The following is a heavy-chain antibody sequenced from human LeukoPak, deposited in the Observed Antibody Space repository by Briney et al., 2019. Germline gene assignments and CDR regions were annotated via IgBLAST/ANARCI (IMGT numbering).Heavy chain of an antibody. J-gene: IGHJ3*02. V-gene: IGHV3-9*01. D-gene: IGHD6-13*01. CDR2: ISWNSGSI. Sequence: GGSLRLSCAAPGFTFEDYARDWGRQAPGKGLEWVSGISWNSGSISYADSVKGRFTISRDNAKNSLYLQMNSLRAEDTALYYCAKDIGVAAAAFDAFDIWGQGTMVTVSS. CDR3: AKDIGVAAAAFDAFDI. CDR1: GFTFEDYA.